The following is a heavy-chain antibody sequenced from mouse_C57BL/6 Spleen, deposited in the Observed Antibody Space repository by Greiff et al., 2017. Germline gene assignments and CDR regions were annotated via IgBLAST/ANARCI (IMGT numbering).Heavy chain of an antibody. Sequence: VQLQQSGPELVKPGASVKISCKASGYAFSSSWMNWVKQRPGKGLEWIGRIYPGDGDTNYNGKFKGKATLTADKSSSTAYMQLSSLPSEDSAVYFCANWDAWFAYWGQGTLVTVSA. V-gene: IGHV1-82*01. CDR1: GYAFSSSW. CDR2: IYPGDGDT. J-gene: IGHJ3*01. D-gene: IGHD4-1*01. CDR3: ANWDAWFAY.